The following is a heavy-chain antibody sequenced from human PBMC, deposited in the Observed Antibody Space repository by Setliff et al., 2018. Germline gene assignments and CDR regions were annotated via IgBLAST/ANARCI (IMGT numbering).Heavy chain of an antibody. J-gene: IGHJ4*02. CDR1: GGTFSSYG. CDR2: IIPIFGTA. V-gene: IGHV1-69*13. CDR3: ARVSRTIVGARGFDY. D-gene: IGHD1-26*01. Sequence: SVKVSCKASGGTFSSYGISWVRQAPGQGLEWMGGIIPIFGTANYAQKFQGGVTITADESTSTAYMELSSLRSEDTAAYYCARVSRTIVGARGFDYWGQGTLVTVSS.